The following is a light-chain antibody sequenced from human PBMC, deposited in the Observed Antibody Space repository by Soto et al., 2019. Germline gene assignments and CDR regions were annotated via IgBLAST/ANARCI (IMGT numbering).Light chain of an antibody. V-gene: IGKV4-1*01. CDR3: QQSYSTPIT. J-gene: IGKJ5*01. Sequence: DIVMTQSPDSLAVSLGERATINCKSSQSVLFSSNNKTYLAWYQQKPGQPPKLLIYWASPRESGVPNRFSGSGSGTDFTLTISSLQAEDVAVYYCQQSYSTPITFGQGTRLEIK. CDR1: QSVLFSSNNKTY. CDR2: WAS.